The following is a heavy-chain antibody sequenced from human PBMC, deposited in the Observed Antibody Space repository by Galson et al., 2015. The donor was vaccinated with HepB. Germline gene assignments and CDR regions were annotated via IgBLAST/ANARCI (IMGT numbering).Heavy chain of an antibody. Sequence: SLRLSCAASGFTFSDYYMSWIRQAPGKGLEWVSYISSSSSYTNYADSVKGRFTISRDNAKNSLYLQMNSLRAEDTAVYYCARESSRSGRVHPYYYYYMDVWGKGTTVTVSS. CDR1: GFTFSDYY. D-gene: IGHD1-1*01. CDR2: ISSSSSYT. CDR3: ARESSRSGRVHPYYYYYMDV. J-gene: IGHJ6*03. V-gene: IGHV3-11*06.